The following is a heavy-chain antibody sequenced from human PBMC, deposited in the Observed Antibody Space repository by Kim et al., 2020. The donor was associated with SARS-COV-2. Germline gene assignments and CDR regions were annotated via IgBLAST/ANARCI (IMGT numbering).Heavy chain of an antibody. Sequence: GGSLRLSCAASGFTFSNYEMNWVRQSPGKGLEWLAYISSSGDNIHYADSVQGRFTISRDNARDSLSLQMSSLRAEDTAIYYCARDQDGDSWSPFDYWGQGTLVTVSS. CDR2: ISSSGDNI. J-gene: IGHJ4*02. CDR3: ARDQDGDSWSPFDY. CDR1: GFTFSNYE. D-gene: IGHD6-13*01. V-gene: IGHV3-48*03.